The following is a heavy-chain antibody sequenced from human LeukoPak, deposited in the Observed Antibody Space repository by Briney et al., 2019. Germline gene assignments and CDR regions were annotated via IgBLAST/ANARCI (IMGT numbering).Heavy chain of an antibody. Sequence: SETLSLTCAVYGGSFSGYYWSWIRQPPGKGLEWIGEINHSGSTNYNPSLKSRVTISVDTSKNQFSLKLSSVTAADTAVYCCARGLYYDYVWGSYRLWYFDYWGQGTLVTVSS. CDR3: ARGLYYDYVWGSYRLWYFDY. CDR1: GGSFSGYY. D-gene: IGHD3-16*02. J-gene: IGHJ4*02. CDR2: INHSGST. V-gene: IGHV4-34*01.